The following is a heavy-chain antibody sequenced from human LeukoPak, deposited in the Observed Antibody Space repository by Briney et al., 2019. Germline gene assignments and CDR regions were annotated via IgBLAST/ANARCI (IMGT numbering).Heavy chain of an antibody. Sequence: AGGSLRLSCAASGFTVSSNYMSWVRQAPGKGLEWVSVIYSGGSTYYADSVKGRFTIPRDNSKNTLYLQMNSLRAEDTAVYYCAREGSTDAFDIWGQGTMVTVSS. V-gene: IGHV3-53*01. CDR2: IYSGGST. CDR1: GFTVSSNY. J-gene: IGHJ3*02. CDR3: AREGSTDAFDI. D-gene: IGHD5/OR15-5a*01.